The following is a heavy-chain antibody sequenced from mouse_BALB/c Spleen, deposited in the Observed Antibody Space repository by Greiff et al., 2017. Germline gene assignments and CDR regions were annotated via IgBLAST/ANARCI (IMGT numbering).Heavy chain of an antibody. CDR1: GFNIKDTY. D-gene: IGHD2-3*01. Sequence: EVQLQQSGAELVKPGASVKLSCTASGFNIKDTYMHWVKQRPEQGLEWIGRIDPANGNAKYDPKFQGKATITADTSSNTAYLPLSSLTSEDTAVYYCARWGWLYYFDYWGQGTTLTVSS. V-gene: IGHV14-3*02. CDR2: IDPANGNA. CDR3: ARWGWLYYFDY. J-gene: IGHJ2*01.